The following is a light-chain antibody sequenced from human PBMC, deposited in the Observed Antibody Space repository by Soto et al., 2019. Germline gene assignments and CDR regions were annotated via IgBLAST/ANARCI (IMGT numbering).Light chain of an antibody. CDR2: DVS. CDR1: SSDVGGYNY. J-gene: IGLJ3*02. V-gene: IGLV2-11*01. CDR3: CSYAGSYNWV. Sequence: QSALTQPRSESGSPGQSVTISCTGTSSDVGGYNYVSWYQQHPGKAPKLMIYDVSKRPSGVPDRFSGSKSGNTASLTISGLQAEDEADYYCCSYAGSYNWVFGGGTKLTVL.